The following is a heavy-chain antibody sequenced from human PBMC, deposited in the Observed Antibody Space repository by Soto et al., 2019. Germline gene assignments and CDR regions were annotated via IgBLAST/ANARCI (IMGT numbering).Heavy chain of an antibody. Sequence: SETLSLTCTVSGGSISSGGYYWSWIRQHPGKGLEWIGYIYYSGSTYYNPSLKSRVTISVDTSKNQFSLKLSSVTAADTAVYYCARAGQWLVDYWGQGTLVTVSS. D-gene: IGHD6-19*01. J-gene: IGHJ4*02. V-gene: IGHV4-31*03. CDR2: IYYSGST. CDR3: ARAGQWLVDY. CDR1: GGSISSGGYY.